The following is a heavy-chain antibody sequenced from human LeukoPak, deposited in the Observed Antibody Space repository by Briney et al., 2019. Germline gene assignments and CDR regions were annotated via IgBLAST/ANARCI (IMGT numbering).Heavy chain of an antibody. CDR2: IYTGGST. CDR1: GFTVSSNY. J-gene: IGHJ4*02. CDR3: ARGLGLGEFDY. Sequence: GGSLRLSCVVSGFTVSSNYMTWVRQAPGKGLEWVSNIYTGGSTDYADSMKARFIISRDNSNNTLYLQMNSLTAEDTAVYYCARGLGLGEFDYWGQGTLVTVSS. V-gene: IGHV3-66*01. D-gene: IGHD3-16*01.